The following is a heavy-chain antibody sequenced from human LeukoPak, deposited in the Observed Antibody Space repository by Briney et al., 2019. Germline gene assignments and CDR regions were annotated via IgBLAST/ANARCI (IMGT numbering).Heavy chain of an antibody. Sequence: SETLSLTCTVSGVPLSGYYHWTRIRQPAGKGLEWIGRVSSSGTPEYNPSLKNRVAISVNPSESRFFLTVTSVTAADTAVYYCARSSDYGDYEYFLHWGQGTLVTVAS. CDR2: VSSSGTP. D-gene: IGHD4-17*01. J-gene: IGHJ1*01. CDR1: GVPLSGYY. CDR3: ARSSDYGDYEYFLH. V-gene: IGHV4-4*07.